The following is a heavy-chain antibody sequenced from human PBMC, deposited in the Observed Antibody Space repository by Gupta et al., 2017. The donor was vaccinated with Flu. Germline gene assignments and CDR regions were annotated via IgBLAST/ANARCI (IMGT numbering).Heavy chain of an antibody. Sequence: QVQLVQPGAEVKKPGASVKVSCKASGYNFIGYYIHWVRQAPGQGLEWMGWINPKSGGTNYAQKFQNRITMTRDTSISTAYMDLSRLRSDDTAVYYCARDQGLRYFDWLSYGMDVWGQGTTVTVSS. V-gene: IGHV1-2*02. J-gene: IGHJ6*02. CDR3: ARDQGLRYFDWLSYGMDV. CDR2: INPKSGGT. D-gene: IGHD3-9*01. CDR1: GYNFIGYY.